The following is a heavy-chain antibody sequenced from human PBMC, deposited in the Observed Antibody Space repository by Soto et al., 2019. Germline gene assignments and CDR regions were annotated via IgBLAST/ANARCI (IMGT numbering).Heavy chain of an antibody. CDR1: GGSISSGGYY. J-gene: IGHJ6*02. CDR2: IYYSGST. D-gene: IGHD6-13*01. Sequence: QVQLQESGPGLVKPSQTLSLTCTVSGGSISSGGYYWSWIRQHPGKGLEWIGYIYYSGSTYYNPSLKSRVTISVDTSKNQFSLKLSSVTAADTAVYYCARDQKLGIPAAGPYYYYGMDVWGQGTTVTVSS. CDR3: ARDQKLGIPAAGPYYYYGMDV. V-gene: IGHV4-31*03.